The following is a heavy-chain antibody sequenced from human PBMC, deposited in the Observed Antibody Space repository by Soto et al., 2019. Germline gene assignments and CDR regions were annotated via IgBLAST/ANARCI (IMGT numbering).Heavy chain of an antibody. Sequence: SETLSLTCAVYGGSFSGNYWSWIRQPPGKGLEWIGEINHSGSTNYNPSLKSRVTISVDTSKNQFSLKLSSVTAADTAVCYCAREDRIAVRSRVGFDYWGQGTLVTVS. CDR1: GGSFSGNY. CDR2: INHSGST. CDR3: AREDRIAVRSRVGFDY. J-gene: IGHJ4*02. D-gene: IGHD6-19*01. V-gene: IGHV4-34*01.